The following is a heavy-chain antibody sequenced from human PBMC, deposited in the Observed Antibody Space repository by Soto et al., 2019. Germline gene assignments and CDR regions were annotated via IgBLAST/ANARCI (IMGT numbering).Heavy chain of an antibody. V-gene: IGHV4-34*01. D-gene: IGHD5-18*01. Sequence: QVQLQQWGAGLLKPSETLSLTCAVYGGSFSGYYWSWIRQPPGKGLAWFGEINHSGSTNYNPSLNSRVTISVDTSQNQFSLKLSSVTAADTAVYYCARITWIQLWLDPRGMDVWGQGTTVTVSS. J-gene: IGHJ6*02. CDR3: ARITWIQLWLDPRGMDV. CDR1: GGSFSGYY. CDR2: INHSGST.